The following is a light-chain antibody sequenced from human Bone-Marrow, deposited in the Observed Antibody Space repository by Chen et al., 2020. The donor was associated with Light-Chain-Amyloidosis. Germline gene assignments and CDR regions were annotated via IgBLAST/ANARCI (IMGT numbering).Light chain of an antibody. CDR2: EVT. CDR3: SSYGCLRFVV. V-gene: IGLV2-8*01. CDR1: SRDVGGYDF. J-gene: IGLJ2*01. Sequence: QSAPTQPPSASGSLGQSVTISCTGTSRDVGGYDFVSWYQKHPGKAPKLLIYEVTKRPSGVPDRFSGSKSGNTASLPVSGLQAEDEAVYFCSSYGCLRFVVFGGGTKLNVL.